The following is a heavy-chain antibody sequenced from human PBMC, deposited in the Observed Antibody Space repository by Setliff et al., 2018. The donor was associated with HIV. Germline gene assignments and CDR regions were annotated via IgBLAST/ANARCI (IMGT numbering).Heavy chain of an antibody. CDR2: IYSTGNT. CDR3: ARLEPNYYYYYIDV. D-gene: IGHD1-1*01. CDR1: GGSMTGQY. J-gene: IGHJ6*03. V-gene: IGHV4-59*11. Sequence: SETLSLTCTVSGGSMTGQYWSWIRQPQGKGLEWIGYIYSTGNTYYSPSLKSRVTISLDTSKNQFSLKLTSVTAAETAVYYCARLEPNYYYYYIDVWGKGTTVTVSS.